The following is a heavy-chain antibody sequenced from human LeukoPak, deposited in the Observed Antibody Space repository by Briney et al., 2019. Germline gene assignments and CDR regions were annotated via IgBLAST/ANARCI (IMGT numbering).Heavy chain of an antibody. CDR1: GYTFSGYG. D-gene: IGHD1-26*01. CDR2: ITGNNGNT. Sequence: GASVKLSCKTSGYTFSGYGISWVRQAPGQGLEWMGWITGNNGNTNYAPSLQGRITMTTDTSTNTAYMELTSLKSDDTAVYYCARDQRNSGSYRFEYWGQGTLVTVSS. V-gene: IGHV1-18*01. CDR3: ARDQRNSGSYRFEY. J-gene: IGHJ4*02.